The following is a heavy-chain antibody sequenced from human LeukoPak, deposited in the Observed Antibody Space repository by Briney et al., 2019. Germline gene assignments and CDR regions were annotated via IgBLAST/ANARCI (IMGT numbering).Heavy chain of an antibody. V-gene: IGHV3-23*01. CDR3: AELGITMIGGV. CDR1: GFTFSTYA. J-gene: IGHJ6*04. Sequence: GGSLRLSCAASGFTFSTYAMSWVRQAPGKGLEWVSVISDSSGSTYYADSVKGRFTISRDNSKNTLYLQMNSLRAEDTAVYYCAELGITMIGGVWGKGTTVTISS. D-gene: IGHD3-10*02. CDR2: ISDSSGST.